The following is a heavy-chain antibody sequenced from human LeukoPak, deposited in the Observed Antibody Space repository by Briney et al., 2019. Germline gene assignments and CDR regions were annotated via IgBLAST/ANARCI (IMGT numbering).Heavy chain of an antibody. CDR2: ISGSGGST. CDR1: GFTFSSYA. D-gene: IGHD3-3*01. CDR3: AKDGPLRFLEWLHDY. Sequence: GGSLRLSCAASGFTFSSYAMSWVRQAPGKGLEWASAISGSGGSTYYADSVKGRFTISRDNSKNTLYLQMNSLRAEDTAVYYCAKDGPLRFLEWLHDYWGQGTLVTVSS. V-gene: IGHV3-23*01. J-gene: IGHJ4*02.